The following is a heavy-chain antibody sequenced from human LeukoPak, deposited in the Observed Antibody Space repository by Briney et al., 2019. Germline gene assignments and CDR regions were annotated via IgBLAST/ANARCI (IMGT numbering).Heavy chain of an antibody. D-gene: IGHD6-6*01. CDR3: ASQSSSSSTRAPDF. CDR2: ISASGRTT. J-gene: IGHJ4*02. Sequence: GGSLRLSCAASGVPFNHYSLNWVRQPPGKGLEWISYISASGRTTYYGDSVKGRFTISRDHATLYLHMDTLRSEDTALYYCASQSSSSSTRAPDFWGLGNLVTVSS. CDR1: GVPFNHYS. V-gene: IGHV3-48*01.